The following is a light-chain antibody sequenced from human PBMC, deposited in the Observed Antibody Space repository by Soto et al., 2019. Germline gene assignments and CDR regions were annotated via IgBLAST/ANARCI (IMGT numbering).Light chain of an antibody. J-gene: IGLJ2*01. CDR3: SSYTSSSTLVV. Sequence: QSALTQPACVSGSRGQSITISCTGTSSDVGVYNYVSWYQQHPGKAPKLMIYDVSNRPSGVSNRFSGSKSGNTASLTISGLQAEDEADYYCSSYTSSSTLVVFGGGTKLTAL. CDR2: DVS. CDR1: SSDVGVYNY. V-gene: IGLV2-14*03.